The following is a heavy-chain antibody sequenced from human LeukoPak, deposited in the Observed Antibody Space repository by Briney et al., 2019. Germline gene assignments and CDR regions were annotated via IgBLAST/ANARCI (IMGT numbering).Heavy chain of an antibody. D-gene: IGHD1/OR15-1a*01. CDR1: GFTFSDRY. Sequence: GGSLRLSCTASGFTFSDRYIDWVRQAPGKGLDWVGRSRNKANSYTTEYAASVKGRFTISRDESKNLLYLQMNSLTTEDTAVYYCTRCSTGTRLYYFDYWGQGTLVTVSS. V-gene: IGHV3-72*01. CDR2: SRNKANSYTT. J-gene: IGHJ4*02. CDR3: TRCSTGTRLYYFDY.